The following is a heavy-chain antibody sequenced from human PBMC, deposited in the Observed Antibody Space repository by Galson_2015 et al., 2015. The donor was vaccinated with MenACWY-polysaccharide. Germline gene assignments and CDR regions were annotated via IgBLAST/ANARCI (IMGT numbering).Heavy chain of an antibody. V-gene: IGHV3-9*01. CDR1: GFTFDDYA. CDR3: AKASGYYDSSGIDY. J-gene: IGHJ4*02. CDR2: ISWNSGSI. D-gene: IGHD3-22*01. Sequence: SLRLSCAASGFTFDDYAMHWVRQAPGKGLEWVSGISWNSGSIGYADSVKGRFTISRDNAKNSLYLQMNSLRAEDTALYYCAKASGYYDSSGIDYWGQGALVTVSS.